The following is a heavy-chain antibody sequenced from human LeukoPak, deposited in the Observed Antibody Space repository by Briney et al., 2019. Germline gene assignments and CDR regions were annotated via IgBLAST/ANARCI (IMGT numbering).Heavy chain of an antibody. D-gene: IGHD3-16*02. J-gene: IGHJ6*02. V-gene: IGHV3-48*01. CDR2: ISSSSSTI. Sequence: PGGSLRLSCAASGFTFSSYSMNWVRQAPGKGLEWVSYISSSSSTIYYADSVKGRFTISRDNAKNSLYLQMNSLRAEDTAVYYCARGFGRANYDYVWGSYRYTDLDPRYYYYGMDVWGQGTTVTVSS. CDR1: GFTFSSYS. CDR3: ARGFGRANYDYVWGSYRYTDLDPRYYYYGMDV.